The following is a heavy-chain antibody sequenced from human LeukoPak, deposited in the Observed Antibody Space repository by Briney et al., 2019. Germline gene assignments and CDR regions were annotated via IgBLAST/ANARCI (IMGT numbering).Heavy chain of an antibody. CDR2: IYYSGST. CDR3: ARSQTDLDYYGSGSSPLNYFDY. D-gene: IGHD3-10*01. Sequence: PSETLSLTCTVSGGSISSYYWSWIRQPPGKGLEWIGYIYYSGSTNYNPSLKSRVTISVDTSKNQFSLKLSSVTAADTAVYYCARSQTDLDYYGSGSSPLNYFDYWGQGTLVTVSS. CDR1: GGSISSYY. J-gene: IGHJ4*02. V-gene: IGHV4-59*08.